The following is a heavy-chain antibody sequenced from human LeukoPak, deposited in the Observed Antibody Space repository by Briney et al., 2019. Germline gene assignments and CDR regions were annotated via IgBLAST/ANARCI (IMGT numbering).Heavy chain of an antibody. Sequence: GGSLRLSCAASGFTFSSYGMHWVRQAPGKGLEGGAVIWCDGSNKYYADSVKGRFTISRDNSKNTLYLQMNSLRAEDTAVYYCAPKPRITMVRGVISTYPLIDYWGQGTLVTVSS. CDR3: APKPRITMVRGVISTYPLIDY. J-gene: IGHJ4*02. D-gene: IGHD3-10*01. CDR1: GFTFSSYG. V-gene: IGHV3-33*01. CDR2: IWCDGSNK.